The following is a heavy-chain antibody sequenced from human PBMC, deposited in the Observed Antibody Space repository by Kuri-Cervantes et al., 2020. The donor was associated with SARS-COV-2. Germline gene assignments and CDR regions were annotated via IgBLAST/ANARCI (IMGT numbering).Heavy chain of an antibody. Sequence: GESLKISCAASGFTFSSYWMHWVRQAPGKGLEWVSVIYSGGSTYYADSVKGRFTISRDNSKNTLYLQMNSLRAEDTAVYYCARDHGLMPLLGPFDYWGQGTLVTVSS. D-gene: IGHD2-15*01. CDR1: GFTFSSYW. CDR3: ARDHGLMPLLGPFDY. J-gene: IGHJ4*02. V-gene: IGHV3-53*01. CDR2: IYSGGST.